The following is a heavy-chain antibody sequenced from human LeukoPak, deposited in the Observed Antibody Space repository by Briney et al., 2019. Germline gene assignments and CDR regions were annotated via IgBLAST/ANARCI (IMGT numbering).Heavy chain of an antibody. CDR2: IQYDASNK. CDR3: AKITDPQFDI. Sequence: GGSLRPSCAASGFTFSNYGMHWVRQAPGKGLGWVAFIQYDASNKYYSDSVKGRFTISRDNSKNTLYLQMNSLRPEDTAVYYCAKITDPQFDIWGQGTMVTVSS. CDR1: GFTFSNYG. D-gene: IGHD3-16*01. V-gene: IGHV3-30*02. J-gene: IGHJ3*02.